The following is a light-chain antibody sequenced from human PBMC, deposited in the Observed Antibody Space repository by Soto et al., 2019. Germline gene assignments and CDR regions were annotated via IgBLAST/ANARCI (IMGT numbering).Light chain of an antibody. CDR1: NIGSKT. CDR2: DDN. V-gene: IGLV3-21*02. J-gene: IGLJ2*01. Sequence: SYELTQPPSVSVAPGQTARITCGGNNIGSKTVHWYQQRPGQAPALVVYDDNDRPSGIPERISGSNSGNTATLTISRVEGGDEADYYCQLWDSASDHVVFGGGNKLTVL. CDR3: QLWDSASDHVV.